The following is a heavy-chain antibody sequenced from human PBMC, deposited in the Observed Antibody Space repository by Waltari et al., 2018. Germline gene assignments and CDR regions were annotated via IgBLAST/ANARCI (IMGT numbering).Heavy chain of an antibody. Sequence: AASGFTFSSYAMSWVRQAPGQGLEWVSAISGSGGSTYYADSVKGRFTISRDNSKNTLYLQMNSLRAEDTAVYYCAKAQLAVAGLYYFDYWGQGTLVTVSS. CDR3: AKAQLAVAGLYYFDY. CDR2: ISGSGGST. J-gene: IGHJ4*02. D-gene: IGHD6-19*01. V-gene: IGHV3-23*01. CDR1: GFTFSSYA.